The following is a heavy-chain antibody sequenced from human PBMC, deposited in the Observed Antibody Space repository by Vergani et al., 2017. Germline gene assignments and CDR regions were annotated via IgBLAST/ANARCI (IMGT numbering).Heavy chain of an antibody. J-gene: IGHJ6*01. Sequence: QVQILQSGGGVVQPGGSLRLSCTLSGFTLNTYGIHWVRQAPGKGLEWVSFIRDDGSSGYYGDSVKGRFTISRDKSQNTVNLQMNSLRTEDTAVYFCANSVIAGKVCVACFGMDVWGRGTTGTGSS. D-gene: IGHD2/OR15-2a*01. V-gene: IGHV3-30*02. CDR1: GFTLNTYG. CDR3: ANSVIAGKVCVACFGMDV. CDR2: IRDDGSSG.